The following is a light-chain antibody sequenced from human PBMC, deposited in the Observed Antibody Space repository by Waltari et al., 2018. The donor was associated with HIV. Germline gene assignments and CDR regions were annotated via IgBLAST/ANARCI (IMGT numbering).Light chain of an antibody. V-gene: IGLV1-44*01. J-gene: IGLJ2*01. CDR3: ASWDDSLNGPV. Sequence: QSVLTQPHSAPGTPEQRVTISCSGTTSNNRRTTVRWFQQFPGTAPKVLIYGKNQRPSGVPDRFSGSKSGTSASLAISGLQSEDEADYYCASWDDSLNGPVFGGGTKLTVV. CDR1: TSNNRRTT. CDR2: GKN.